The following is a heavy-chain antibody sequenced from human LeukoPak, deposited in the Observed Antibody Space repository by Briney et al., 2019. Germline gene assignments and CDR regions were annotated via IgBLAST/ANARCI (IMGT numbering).Heavy chain of an antibody. CDR3: AREHSASALDY. J-gene: IGHJ4*02. CDR1: GYIFGSYY. Sequence: RASVKVSCKASGYIFGSYYMRWVRQAPGQGLEWMGIINPRGDSTTYAQKFQGRLTMTKDMSTSTLYMELSSLRSEVTAVYYCAREHSASALDYWGQGTLVTVSS. D-gene: IGHD1-26*01. V-gene: IGHV1-46*01. CDR2: INPRGDST.